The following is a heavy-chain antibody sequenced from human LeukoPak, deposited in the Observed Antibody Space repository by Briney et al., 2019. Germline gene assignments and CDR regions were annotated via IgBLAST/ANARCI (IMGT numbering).Heavy chain of an antibody. Sequence: PSDTLSLTCTVSGGSNSSYYWIWLRQPAGKGLECMGRIYHSGSPHYNPSLKSRVTMSVDTSKNQFSLKLSSGTAADTAVYYCARAGGIWFGELFAGYYFDYWGQGTLVTVSS. V-gene: IGHV4-4*07. D-gene: IGHD3-10*01. CDR3: ARAGGIWFGELFAGYYFDY. CDR1: GGSNSSYY. J-gene: IGHJ4*02. CDR2: IYHSGSP.